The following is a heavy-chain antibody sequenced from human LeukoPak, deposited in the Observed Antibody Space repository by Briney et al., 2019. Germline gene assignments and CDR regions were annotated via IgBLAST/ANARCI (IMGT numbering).Heavy chain of an antibody. CDR2: IYTNGGT. Sequence: PSGTLSLTCNVSGGSISSSYWNWIRQPAGKGLGWIGIIYTNGGTKYNPSLKSRVTMSVDKSKNQFSLNLSSVTAADTAVYFCATKSGGGIFDIWGQGTKVTVSS. V-gene: IGHV4-4*07. D-gene: IGHD5-12*01. CDR1: GGSISSSY. CDR3: ATKSGGGIFDI. J-gene: IGHJ3*02.